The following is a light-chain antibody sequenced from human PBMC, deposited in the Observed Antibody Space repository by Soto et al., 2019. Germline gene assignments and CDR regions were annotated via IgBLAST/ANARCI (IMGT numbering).Light chain of an antibody. V-gene: IGKV3-20*01. J-gene: IGKJ2*01. Sequence: EIVLTKSPVTLSFSPGERATLSCSASQSVCNSYLAWYQQKPGQAPRLLIYGASTRATGIPDRISGRGSGTDFTLTISRLEPEDFAVYYCQQYGSSPNTFGQGTKVDIK. CDR2: GAS. CDR3: QQYGSSPNT. CDR1: QSVCNSY.